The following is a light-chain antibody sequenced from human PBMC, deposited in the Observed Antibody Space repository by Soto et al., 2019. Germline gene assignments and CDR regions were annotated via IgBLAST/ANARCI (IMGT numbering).Light chain of an antibody. Sequence: DIQMTQSPSSLSASVGDRATTTCRASQSIRSYLNWYQQKPGKAPKVXIYAASSLQSGVPSRFSSSGAGTDFTLTISSLQPEDFATDDCQQSYSTTITFGQGTRLEIK. CDR3: QQSYSTTIT. CDR2: AAS. V-gene: IGKV1-39*01. J-gene: IGKJ5*01. CDR1: QSIRSY.